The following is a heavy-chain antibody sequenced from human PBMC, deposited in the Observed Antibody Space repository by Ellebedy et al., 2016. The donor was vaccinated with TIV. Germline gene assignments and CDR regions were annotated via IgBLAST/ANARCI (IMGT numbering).Heavy chain of an antibody. Sequence: GESLKISCAASGFTFSSYWMTWVRQAPGEGLEWVANIRQDGSRVNYVDSVKGRFTISGDNAKHSLNLQMNGLRAYETAVYYCARDSGSGAFDIWGQGTLVTVSS. CDR1: GFTFSSYW. D-gene: IGHD3-10*01. V-gene: IGHV3-7*01. CDR2: IRQDGSRV. CDR3: ARDSGSGAFDI. J-gene: IGHJ3*02.